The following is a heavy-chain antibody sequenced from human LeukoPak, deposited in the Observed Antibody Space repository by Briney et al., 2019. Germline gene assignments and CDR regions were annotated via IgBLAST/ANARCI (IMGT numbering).Heavy chain of an antibody. CDR2: IYPRDSDT. J-gene: IGHJ4*02. Sequence: GESLKISCKGSGYSFTSYWIGWVRQMPGKGLEWMGIIYPRDSDTRYSPSLQGQVTISVGKSISTAYLQCSRLKASDTAIYYCARLTYTGSYLAPFDYWGQGTLVTVSS. CDR3: ARLTYTGSYLAPFDY. D-gene: IGHD1-26*01. V-gene: IGHV5-51*01. CDR1: GYSFTSYW.